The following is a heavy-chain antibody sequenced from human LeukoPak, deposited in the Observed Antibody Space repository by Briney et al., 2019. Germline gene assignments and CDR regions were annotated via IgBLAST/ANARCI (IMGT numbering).Heavy chain of an antibody. V-gene: IGHV4-34*01. CDR3: ARVGCSAGPCNFQFDLDY. J-gene: IGHJ4*02. Sequence: SETLSLTCAVYGGSFSGYYWNWIRQPPGKGLEWIGEIHHSGSTNYNPSLKSRVSISVETSKNQFSLTVNSVTAADTAVYYCARVGCSAGPCNFQFDLDYWGQGTPVTVSS. CDR1: GGSFSGYY. CDR2: IHHSGST. D-gene: IGHD2-15*01.